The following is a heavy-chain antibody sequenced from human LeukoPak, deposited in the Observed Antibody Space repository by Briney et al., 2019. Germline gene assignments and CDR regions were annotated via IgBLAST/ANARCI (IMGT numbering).Heavy chain of an antibody. J-gene: IGHJ4*02. D-gene: IGHD5-24*01. V-gene: IGHV4-38-2*02. CDR2: IYHSGST. CDR3: ARGNVEMATTPFDY. CDR1: GYSISSGYY. Sequence: SETLSLTCTVSGYSISSGYYWGWIRQPPGKGLEWIGSIYHSGSTYYNPSLKSRVTISVDTSKNQFSLELSSVTAADTAVYYCARGNVEMATTPFDYWGQGTLVTVSS.